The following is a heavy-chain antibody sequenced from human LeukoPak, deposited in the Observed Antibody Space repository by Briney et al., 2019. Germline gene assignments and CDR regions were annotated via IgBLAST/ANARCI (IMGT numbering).Heavy chain of an antibody. CDR1: GFTFSGSP. J-gene: IGHJ5*02. V-gene: IGHV3-73*01. D-gene: IGHD6-19*01. Sequence: GGSLRLSCAASGFTFSGSPIHWVRQASGKGLEWIGRIRTTISDYATAYAASVNGRFTISRDDSKNTAYLQMDSLKIEDTAVYYCSRGVAVTGPPNWLDPWGQGTLVTVSS. CDR3: SRGVAVTGPPNWLDP. CDR2: IRTTISDYAT.